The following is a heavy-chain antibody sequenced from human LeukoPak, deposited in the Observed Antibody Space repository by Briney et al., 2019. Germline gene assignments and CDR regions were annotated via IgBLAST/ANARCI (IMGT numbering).Heavy chain of an antibody. Sequence: ASVKVSCKTSGYTFIRYGITWVRQAPGQGLEWMAWISPYNGNTKYVQNLQGRLTITTDTSTSTAYMELRSLTSDDTAVHFCAREESIGRYQFLHDSWGQGTLVTVSS. CDR2: ISPYNGNT. V-gene: IGHV1-18*01. CDR1: GYTFIRYG. CDR3: AREESIGRYQFLHDS. D-gene: IGHD1-26*01. J-gene: IGHJ4*02.